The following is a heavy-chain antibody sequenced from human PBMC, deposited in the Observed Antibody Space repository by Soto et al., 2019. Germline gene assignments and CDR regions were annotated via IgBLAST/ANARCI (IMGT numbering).Heavy chain of an antibody. J-gene: IGHJ4*02. Sequence: EVQLLESGGGLVQPGGSLRLSCAASGFTFSSYAMSWVRQAPGKGLEWVSAISGSGGSTYYTDSVKGRFSISRDNSKNTLYLQMNSLRAEDTAVYYCAKDFLIAVAGTYFDYWGQGTLVTVSS. D-gene: IGHD6-19*01. CDR3: AKDFLIAVAGTYFDY. V-gene: IGHV3-23*01. CDR2: ISGSGGST. CDR1: GFTFSSYA.